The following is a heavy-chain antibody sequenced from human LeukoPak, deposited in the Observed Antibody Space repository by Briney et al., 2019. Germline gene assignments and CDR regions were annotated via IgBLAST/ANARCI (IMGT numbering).Heavy chain of an antibody. CDR2: VNPNSGGT. CDR3: ARDIVSSSLDY. V-gene: IGHV1-2*02. Sequence: ASVKVSCKSSGYTFTGYYMHWVRQAPGQGLEWMGWVNPNSGGTNYAQKFQGRVTMTRDTSISTAYMELSRLRSDDTAVYYCARDIVSSSLDYWGQGTLVTVSS. J-gene: IGHJ4*02. CDR1: GYTFTGYY. D-gene: IGHD6-13*01.